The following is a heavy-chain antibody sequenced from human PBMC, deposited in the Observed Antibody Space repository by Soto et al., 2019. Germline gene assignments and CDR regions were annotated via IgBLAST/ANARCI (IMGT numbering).Heavy chain of an antibody. V-gene: IGHV4-39*02. D-gene: IGHD3-10*01. J-gene: IGHJ4*02. CDR3: ARRGSGHTFDY. CDR2: LYSGST. Sequence: QLQLQESGPGLVKPSETLSLTCAVTGASITRGGFHWGWIRQSPGQGLEWIGSLYSGSTYYNPSLKIRVTISADTSKNDFSLRLTSVTAADTAVYYCARRGSGHTFDYWGQGTLVTVSS. CDR1: GASITRGGFH.